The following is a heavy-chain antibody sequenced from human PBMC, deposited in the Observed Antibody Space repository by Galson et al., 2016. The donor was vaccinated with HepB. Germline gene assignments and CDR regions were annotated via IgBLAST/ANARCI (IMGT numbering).Heavy chain of an antibody. CDR3: AREGGNNYRYSDY. CDR1: GFTFRAYS. CDR2: INTIGGST. Sequence: SLRLSCAASGFTFRAYSMQWVRQAPGKGLQYVSHINTIGGSTFYANSVRGRFTLSRDNSKNTLYLQMGGLTVEDMAVYYCAREGGNNYRYSDYWGQGTLVTVSS. V-gene: IGHV3-64*01. J-gene: IGHJ4*02. D-gene: IGHD3-16*02.